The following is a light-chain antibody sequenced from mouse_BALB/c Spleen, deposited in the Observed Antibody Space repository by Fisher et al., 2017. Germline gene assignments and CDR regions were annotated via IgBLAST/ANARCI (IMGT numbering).Light chain of an antibody. V-gene: IGKV4-68*01. CDR3: QQWSSYPWT. CDR2: LTS. CDR1: SSVSY. J-gene: IGKJ1*01. Sequence: IVLTQTPALMSASPGEKVTMTCSASSSVSYMYWYQQKPRSSPKPWIYLTSNLASGVPARFSGSGSGTSYSLTISSMEAEDAATYYCQQWSSYPWTFGGGTKLEIK.